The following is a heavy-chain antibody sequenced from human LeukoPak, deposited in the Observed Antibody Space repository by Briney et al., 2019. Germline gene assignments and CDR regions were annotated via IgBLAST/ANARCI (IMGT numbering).Heavy chain of an antibody. J-gene: IGHJ6*03. Sequence: ASVKVSCKASGYTFTSYYMHWVRQAPGQGLEWMGIINPSGGSTSYAQKFQGRVTMTRDMSTSTVYMELSSLRSEDTAVYYCARDSGLRLGELSLSYYYYYTDVWGKGTTVTVSS. CDR2: INPSGGST. CDR1: GYTFTSYY. V-gene: IGHV1-46*01. CDR3: ARDSGLRLGELSLSYYYYYTDV. D-gene: IGHD3-16*02.